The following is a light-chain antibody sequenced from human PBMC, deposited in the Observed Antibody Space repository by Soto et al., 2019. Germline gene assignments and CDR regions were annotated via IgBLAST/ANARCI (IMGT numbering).Light chain of an antibody. Sequence: IQMTQSPSTLSASVGDRVTITCRASHNIERWMAWYQQKRGRAPSLLLFDATTLHSGVPSRFSGGGSGTEFSLTINCLQLDDFATYYCQQFAKSSTFGQGTTVEIK. J-gene: IGKJ1*01. V-gene: IGKV1-5*01. CDR2: DAT. CDR1: HNIERW. CDR3: QQFAKSST.